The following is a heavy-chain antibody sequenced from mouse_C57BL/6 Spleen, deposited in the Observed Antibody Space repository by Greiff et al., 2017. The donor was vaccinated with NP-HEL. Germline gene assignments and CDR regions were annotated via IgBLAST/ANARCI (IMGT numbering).Heavy chain of an antibody. V-gene: IGHV3-6*01. CDR1: GYSITSGYY. D-gene: IGHD1-1*01. CDR3: ASTGHYYVSSGDY. J-gene: IGHJ2*01. CDR2: ISYDGSN. Sequence: EVQLQESGPGLVKPSQSLSLTCSVTGYSITSGYYWNWIRQFPGNKLEWMGYISYDGSNNYNPSLKNRISITRDTSKNQFFLKLNSVTTEDTATYYCASTGHYYVSSGDYWGQGTTLTVSS.